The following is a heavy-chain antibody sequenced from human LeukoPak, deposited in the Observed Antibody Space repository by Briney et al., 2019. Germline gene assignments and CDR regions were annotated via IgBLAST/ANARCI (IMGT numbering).Heavy chain of an antibody. Sequence: GGSLRLSCAASGFTFSSSAMSWVRQAPGKGLEWVSAISGSGTNTYYADSVKGRFTISRDNSKNTLYLQMNSLRAEDTAVYYCAKDLEYYDILTGLDWGQGTLVTVSS. J-gene: IGHJ4*02. V-gene: IGHV3-23*01. CDR3: AKDLEYYDILTGLD. D-gene: IGHD3-9*01. CDR2: ISGSGTNT. CDR1: GFTFSSSA.